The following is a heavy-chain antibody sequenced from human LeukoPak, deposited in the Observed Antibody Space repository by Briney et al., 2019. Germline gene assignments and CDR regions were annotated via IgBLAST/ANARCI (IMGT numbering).Heavy chain of an antibody. D-gene: IGHD6-19*01. Sequence: GGSLRLSCAASGFTFSSYSMNWVRQAPGKGVEWVSSISSSSSYIYYADSVKGRFTISRDNAKNSLYLQMNSLRAEDTAVYYCARDFGQWQLNGGYYFDYWGQGTLVTVSS. CDR1: GFTFSSYS. J-gene: IGHJ4*02. CDR2: ISSSSSYI. V-gene: IGHV3-21*01. CDR3: ARDFGQWQLNGGYYFDY.